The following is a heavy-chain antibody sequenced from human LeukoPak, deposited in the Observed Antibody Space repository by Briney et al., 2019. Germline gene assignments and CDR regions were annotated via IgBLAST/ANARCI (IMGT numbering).Heavy chain of an antibody. J-gene: IGHJ6*02. V-gene: IGHV3-23*01. Sequence: GGSLRLSCAASGFTFSSYAMSWVRQAPGKGLEWVSAISGSGGSTYYADSVKGRFTISRDNSKNTLYLQMNSLRAEDTAVYYCARDAPHGSGGSCYGESCGYYYGMDVWGQGTTVTVSS. CDR2: ISGSGGST. D-gene: IGHD2-15*01. CDR1: GFTFSSYA. CDR3: ARDAPHGSGGSCYGESCGYYYGMDV.